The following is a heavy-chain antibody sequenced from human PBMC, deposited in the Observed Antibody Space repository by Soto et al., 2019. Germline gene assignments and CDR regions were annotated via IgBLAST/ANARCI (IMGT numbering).Heavy chain of an antibody. J-gene: IGHJ4*02. D-gene: IGHD6-19*01. Sequence: EVQLVESGGGLVQPGGSLRLSCAASGFTFRTYWMHWVRQSPGKGLVWVSRIDAAGSGTTYADAVEGRFTISRDNAKNTLYLQMNSLRAEATAVYYCARDQTVTGPSTFDYCGQGTLVTVSS. CDR3: ARDQTVTGPSTFDY. CDR1: GFTFRTYW. CDR2: IDAAGSGT. V-gene: IGHV3-74*03.